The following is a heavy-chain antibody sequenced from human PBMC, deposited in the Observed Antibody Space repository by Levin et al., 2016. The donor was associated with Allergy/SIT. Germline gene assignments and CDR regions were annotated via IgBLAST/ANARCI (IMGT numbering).Heavy chain of an antibody. J-gene: IGHJ6*03. V-gene: IGHV1-69*13. Sequence: SVKVSCKASGGTFSSYAISWVRQAPGQGLEWMGGIIPIFGTANYAQKFQGRVTITADESTSTAYMELSSLRSEDTAVYYCARSVNRVYYMDVWGKGTTVTVSS. CDR2: IIPIFGTA. CDR3: ARSVNRVYYMDV. D-gene: IGHD2/OR15-2a*01. CDR1: GGTFSSYA.